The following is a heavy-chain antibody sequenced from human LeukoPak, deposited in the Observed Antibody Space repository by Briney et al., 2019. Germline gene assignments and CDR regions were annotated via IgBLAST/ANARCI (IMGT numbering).Heavy chain of an antibody. CDR2: IYYSGST. J-gene: IGHJ4*02. D-gene: IGHD2-8*01. CDR3: AREYCTNGVCYGGFDY. Sequence: SETLSLTCTVSGGSISSGGYYWSWIRQHPGKGLEWIGYIYYSGSTYYNPSLKSRATISVDTSKNQFSLKLSSVTAADTAVYYCAREYCTNGVCYGGFDYWGQGTLVTVSS. V-gene: IGHV4-31*03. CDR1: GGSISSGGYY.